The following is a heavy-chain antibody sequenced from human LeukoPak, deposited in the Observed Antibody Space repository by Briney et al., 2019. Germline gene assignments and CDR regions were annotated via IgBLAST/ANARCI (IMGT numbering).Heavy chain of an antibody. CDR2: IYTSGST. V-gene: IGHV4-4*07. CDR3: ARELDYYGSGSPTKGYYFDY. CDR1: GGSISRYY. D-gene: IGHD3-10*01. Sequence: PSEILSLTCTVSGGSISRYYWSWIRQPAGKGLEWIGRIYTSGSTNYNPSLKSRVTMSVDTSKNQFSLKLSSVTAADTAVYYCARELDYYGSGSPTKGYYFDYWGQGTLVTVSS. J-gene: IGHJ4*02.